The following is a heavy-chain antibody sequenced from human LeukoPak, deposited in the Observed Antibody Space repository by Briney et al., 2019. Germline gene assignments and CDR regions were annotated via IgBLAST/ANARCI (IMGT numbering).Heavy chain of an antibody. CDR3: ARSNVQRLQLRDDAFDI. Sequence: SETLSLTCAVSGGSISSNNWWGWVRQPPGKGLEWIGEIYHSGSPNYNPSLKSRVTISVDKSRNHFSLNLSSVTAADTAVYYCARSNVQRLQLRDDAFDIWGQGTMVTVSS. J-gene: IGHJ3*02. CDR1: GGSISSNNW. CDR2: IYHSGSP. V-gene: IGHV4-4*02. D-gene: IGHD5-24*01.